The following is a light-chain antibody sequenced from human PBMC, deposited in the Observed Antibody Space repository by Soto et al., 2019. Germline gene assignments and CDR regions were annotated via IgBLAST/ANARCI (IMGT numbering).Light chain of an antibody. CDR2: GAS. CDR3: QQSNSRPPT. Sequence: EILMTQSPATLSLSPGERATLSCRASQSVSSNLAWYQQKPGRAPRLLIYGASTRATGIPARFSGSGSGTEFTLTISSLQSEDFAVYYCQQSNSRPPTFGQGTKVDIK. V-gene: IGKV3-15*01. CDR1: QSVSSN. J-gene: IGKJ1*01.